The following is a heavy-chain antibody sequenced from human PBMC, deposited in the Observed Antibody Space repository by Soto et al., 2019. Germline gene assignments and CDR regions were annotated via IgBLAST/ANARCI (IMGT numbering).Heavy chain of an antibody. CDR1: GFTVSSNY. CDR3: ARGIAVAGTSWFDP. J-gene: IGHJ5*02. CDR2: IYSGGST. D-gene: IGHD6-19*01. V-gene: IGHV3-53*01. Sequence: GGSLRLSCAASGFTVSSNYMSWVRQAPGKGLEWVSVIYSGGSTYYADSVKGRFTISRDNSKNTLYLQMNSLRAEDTAVYYCARGIAVAGTSWFDPWGQGTLVTVSS.